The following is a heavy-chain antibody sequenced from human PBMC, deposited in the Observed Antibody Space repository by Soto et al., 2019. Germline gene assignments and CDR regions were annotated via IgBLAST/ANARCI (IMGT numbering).Heavy chain of an antibody. D-gene: IGHD3-22*01. Sequence: GGSLRLSCAASGFTFSSYGMHWVRQAPGKGLEWVAVIWYDGSNKYYADSVKGRFTISRDNSKNTLYLQMNSLRAEDTAVYYCARDHPDYYDSSGYYAYWGQGTLVTVSS. CDR2: IWYDGSNK. J-gene: IGHJ4*02. CDR1: GFTFSSYG. CDR3: ARDHPDYYDSSGYYAY. V-gene: IGHV3-33*01.